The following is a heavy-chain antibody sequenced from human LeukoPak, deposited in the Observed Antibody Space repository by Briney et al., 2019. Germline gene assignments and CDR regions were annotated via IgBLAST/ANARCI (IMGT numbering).Heavy chain of an antibody. D-gene: IGHD2-2*01. Sequence: SVKVSCKXSGGTFSSYTISWVRQAPGQGLEGMGRIIPILGIANYAQKFQGRVTITADKSTSTAYMELSSLRSEDTAVYYCASPRALYCSSTSCQTANGAFDIWGQGTMVTVSS. CDR2: IIPILGIA. CDR3: ASPRALYCSSTSCQTANGAFDI. CDR1: GGTFSSYT. V-gene: IGHV1-69*02. J-gene: IGHJ3*02.